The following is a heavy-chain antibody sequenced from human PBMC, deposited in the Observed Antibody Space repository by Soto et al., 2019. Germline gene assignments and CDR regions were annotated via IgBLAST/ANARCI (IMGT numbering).Heavy chain of an antibody. D-gene: IGHD2-15*01. J-gene: IGHJ3*02. CDR3: ARGDIVVVVAATAESDAFDI. Sequence: SETLSLTCAVYGGSFSGYYWSWIRQPPGKGLEWIGEINHSGSTNYNPSLKSRVTISVDTSKNQVSLKLSSVTAADTAVYYCARGDIVVVVAATAESDAFDIWGQGTMVTV. V-gene: IGHV4-34*01. CDR1: GGSFSGYY. CDR2: INHSGST.